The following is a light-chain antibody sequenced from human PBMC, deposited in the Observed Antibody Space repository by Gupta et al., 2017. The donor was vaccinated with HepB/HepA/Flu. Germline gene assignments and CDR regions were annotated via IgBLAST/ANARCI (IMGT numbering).Light chain of an antibody. J-gene: IGKJ2*04. V-gene: IGKV2-28*01. CDR3: MQARQTPCS. Sequence: DIVMTQSPLSLPVTPGEPASISCRSSQSLLHSNGYNYLDWYLQKPGQSPHLLIYLGSNRASGVPDRFSGSGSGTDFTLKISRVEAEDVGVYYCMQARQTPCSFGQGTKLEIK. CDR1: QSLLHSNGYNY. CDR2: LGS.